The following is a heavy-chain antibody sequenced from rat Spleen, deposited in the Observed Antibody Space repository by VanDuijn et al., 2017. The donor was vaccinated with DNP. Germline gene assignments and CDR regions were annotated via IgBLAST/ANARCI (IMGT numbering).Heavy chain of an antibody. CDR1: GFSLTSYN. CDR2: IWSGGNT. D-gene: IGHD1-4*01. Sequence: QVQLKESGPGLVQPSRTLSPISSLSGFSLTSYNLHWVRQPPGKGLEWMGVIWSGGNTDYNSALKPRLSISRDTSESQVFLTVNSLQTEDTGIYYCNRNEFGQPGVYWGQGVMVTVSS. J-gene: IGHJ2*01. V-gene: IGHV2S13*01. CDR3: NRNEFGQPGVY.